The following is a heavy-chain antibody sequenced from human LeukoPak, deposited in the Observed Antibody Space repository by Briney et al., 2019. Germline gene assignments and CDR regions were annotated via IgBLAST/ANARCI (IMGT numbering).Heavy chain of an antibody. V-gene: IGHV4-59*08. CDR1: GDSFSRHY. D-gene: IGHD6-19*01. J-gene: IGHJ4*02. Sequence: KPSETLSLTCSVSGDSFSRHYWSWIRQPPGKGLEWIGYIFGSGSTHYDSSLRSRVTMSEDTSKNQFSLQLTSVTAADTAVYYCARNVGWYSHDSWGQGILVTVSS. CDR2: IFGSGST. CDR3: ARNVGWYSHDS.